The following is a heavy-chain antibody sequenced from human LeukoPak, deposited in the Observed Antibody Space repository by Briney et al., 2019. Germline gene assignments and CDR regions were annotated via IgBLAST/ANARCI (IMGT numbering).Heavy chain of an antibody. Sequence: SETLSLTCTVSGGSISSYYWSWIRQPPGKGLEWIGYIYYSGSTNYNPSLKIRVTISVDTSKNQFSLKLSSVTAADTAVYYCARLGRNTAVDYWGQGTLVTVSS. J-gene: IGHJ4*02. CDR3: ARLGRNTAVDY. CDR2: IYYSGST. D-gene: IGHD2-21*02. CDR1: GGSISSYY. V-gene: IGHV4-59*08.